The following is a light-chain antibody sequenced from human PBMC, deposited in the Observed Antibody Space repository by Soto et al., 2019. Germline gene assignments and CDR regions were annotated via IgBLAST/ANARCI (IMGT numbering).Light chain of an antibody. CDR1: QSVSSN. J-gene: IGKJ4*01. V-gene: IGKV3-15*01. CDR3: QQYNNWPLT. CDR2: GAS. Sequence: EKVMTQSPATLSVSPGERATLSCRASQSVSSNLAWYQQKPGQAPRLLIYGASTRATGIPARFSGSGSGTEFTLTISSLQSEDFAVYYCQQYNNWPLTFGGGIKVEIK.